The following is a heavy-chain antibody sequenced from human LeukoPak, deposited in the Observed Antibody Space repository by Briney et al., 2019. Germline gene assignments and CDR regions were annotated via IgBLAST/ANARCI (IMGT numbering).Heavy chain of an antibody. CDR3: ASFYGDYASYYFDY. V-gene: IGHV3-66*01. CDR1: AFTVSSNY. Sequence: GGSLRLSSAASAFTVSSNYMSWVRPAPGKGLGWGSVIYSGGSTYYAYTVKGRFTISRDNAKNSLYLHMNSLRAEDTAVYYCASFYGDYASYYFDYGGQGTLVTVS. D-gene: IGHD4-17*01. CDR2: IYSGGST. J-gene: IGHJ4*02.